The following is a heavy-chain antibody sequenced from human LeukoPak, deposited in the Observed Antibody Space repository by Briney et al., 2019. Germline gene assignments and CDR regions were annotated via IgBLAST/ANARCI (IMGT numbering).Heavy chain of an antibody. CDR1: GFTFSSYA. CDR3: ARDLGDGDYRFDY. V-gene: IGHV3-23*01. Sequence: GGPLRLSCAASGFTFSSYAMSLVRQAPGKGLEWVSAISGSGGSTYYADSVKGRFTISRDNSKNTLYLQMNSLRAEDTAVYCCARDLGDGDYRFDYWGQGTLVTVSS. J-gene: IGHJ4*02. CDR2: ISGSGGST. D-gene: IGHD4-17*01.